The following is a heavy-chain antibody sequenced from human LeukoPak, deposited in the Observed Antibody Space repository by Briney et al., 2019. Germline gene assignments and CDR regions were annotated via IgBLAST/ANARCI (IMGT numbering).Heavy chain of an antibody. CDR2: IDHSGST. CDR3: ARSSLAGTRGYNWFDP. Sequence: SETLSLTCAVYGGSYSGYFLSWIRQPPGEGLEWIGEIDHSGSTTYNPSLKSRVTISVGTANNHFSLRLRSATAADTAVYYCARSSLAGTRGYNWFDPWGQGTLVTVSS. D-gene: IGHD1-1*01. V-gene: IGHV4-34*01. CDR1: GGSYSGYF. J-gene: IGHJ5*02.